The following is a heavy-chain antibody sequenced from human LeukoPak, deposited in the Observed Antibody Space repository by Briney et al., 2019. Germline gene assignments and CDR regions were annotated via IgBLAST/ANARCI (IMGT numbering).Heavy chain of an antibody. V-gene: IGHV4-39*07. CDR3: ARDLDSVRGVDELGDY. D-gene: IGHD3-10*01. CDR2: IYYSGST. Sequence: PSETLSLTCTVSGGSISSSSYYWGWIRQPPGKGLEWIGSIYYSGSTYYNPSLKSRVTISVDTSKNQFSLRLSSVTAADTAVYYCARDLDSVRGVDELGDYWGQGTLVTVSS. J-gene: IGHJ4*02. CDR1: GGSISSSSYY.